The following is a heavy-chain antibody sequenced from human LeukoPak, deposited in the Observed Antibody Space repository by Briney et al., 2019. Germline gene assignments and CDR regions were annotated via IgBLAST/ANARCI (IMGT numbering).Heavy chain of an antibody. CDR2: IYYSGSS. J-gene: IGHJ1*01. CDR1: GGSISGYH. V-gene: IGHV4-59*01. Sequence: PSETLSLTCNVSGGSISGYHWSWIRQPPGKGLEWLGYIYYSGSSNYNPSLKSRVTTSADTSKNQFSLKLSSVTAADTAVHHCARYDYDSSGYFQHWGQGTLVTVSS. CDR3: ARYDYDSSGYFQH. D-gene: IGHD3-22*01.